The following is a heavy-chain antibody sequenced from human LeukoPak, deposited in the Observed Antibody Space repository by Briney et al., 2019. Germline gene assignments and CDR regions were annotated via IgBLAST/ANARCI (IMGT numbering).Heavy chain of an antibody. CDR3: ARIHDSSGYYYYYGMDV. J-gene: IGHJ6*02. CDR2: IIPILGIA. D-gene: IGHD3-22*01. Sequence: SVKVSCKASGGTFSSYAISWVRQAPGQGFEWMGRIIPILGIANYAQKFQGRVTITADKSTSTAYMELSSLRSEDTAVYYCARIHDSSGYYYYYGMDVWGQGTTVTVSS. V-gene: IGHV1-69*04. CDR1: GGTFSSYA.